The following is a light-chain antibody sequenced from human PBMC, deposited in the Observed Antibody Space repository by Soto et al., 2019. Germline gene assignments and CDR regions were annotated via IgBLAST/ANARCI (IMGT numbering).Light chain of an antibody. J-gene: IGKJ1*01. Sequence: EIVLTQSPGTLSLSPGERATLSCRASQSISSYLAWYQHIPGQAPRLLIVSSSRRPTDVPARFSGSGSGTDFTLTISSLQSEDSAFYYCQQYNNLPPTFGQGTKV. CDR1: QSISSY. CDR3: QQYNNLPPT. V-gene: IGKV3-15*01. CDR2: SSS.